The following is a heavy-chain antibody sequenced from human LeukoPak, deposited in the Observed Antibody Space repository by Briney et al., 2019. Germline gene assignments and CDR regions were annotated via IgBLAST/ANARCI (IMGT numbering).Heavy chain of an antibody. J-gene: IGHJ4*02. CDR3: ATDITALDY. CDR2: INPKNGGT. Sequence: ASVKVSCKASGYSLTGYYMHWVRQAPGQGLEWMGWINPKNGGTYYAEKFQGRVTMTRDTSITTVYMELSRLRSDDTAIYYCATDITALDYWGQGTLVTVSS. D-gene: IGHD3-10*01. CDR1: GYSLTGYY. V-gene: IGHV1-2*02.